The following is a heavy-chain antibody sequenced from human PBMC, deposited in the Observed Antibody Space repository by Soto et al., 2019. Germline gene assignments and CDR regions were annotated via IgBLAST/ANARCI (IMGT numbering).Heavy chain of an antibody. CDR2: IYYSGST. D-gene: IGHD3-10*01. V-gene: IGHV4-59*01. CDR3: ARDMVRGVNGMDV. J-gene: IGHJ6*02. Sequence: SETLSLTCTVSGGSIISYYWSWIRQPPGKGLEWIGYIYYSGSTNYNPSLKSRVTISVDTSKNQFSLKLSSVTAADTAVYYCARDMVRGVNGMDVWGQGTTVTVSS. CDR1: GGSIISYY.